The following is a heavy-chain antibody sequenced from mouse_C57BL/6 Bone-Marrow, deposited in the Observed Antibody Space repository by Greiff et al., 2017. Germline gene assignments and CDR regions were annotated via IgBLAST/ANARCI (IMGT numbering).Heavy chain of an antibody. V-gene: IGHV2-4*01. J-gene: IGHJ4*01. D-gene: IGHD1-1*01. CDR2: IWSGGST. CDR3: AKTLITTVVASYYAMDY. Sequence: VKLMESGPGLVQPSQSLSITCTVSGFSLTSYGVHWVRQPPGKGLEWLGVIWSGGSTDYNAAFISRLSISKDNSKSQVFFKMNSLQADDTAIYYCAKTLITTVVASYYAMDYWGQGTSVTVSS. CDR1: GFSLTSYG.